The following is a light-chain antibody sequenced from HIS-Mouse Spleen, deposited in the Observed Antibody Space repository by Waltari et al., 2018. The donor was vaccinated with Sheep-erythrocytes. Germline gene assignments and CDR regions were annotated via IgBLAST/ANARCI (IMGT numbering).Light chain of an antibody. CDR2: EVS. CDR3: SSYAGSNNWV. Sequence: QSALTQPPSASGSPGQSVTIPCPGTSSDVGGYNYVSCYQQHPGKAPTLMIYEVSKRPSGVPDRFSGSKSGNTASLTVSGLQAEDEADYYCSSYAGSNNWVFGGGTKLTVL. V-gene: IGLV2-8*01. CDR1: SSDVGGYNY. J-gene: IGLJ3*02.